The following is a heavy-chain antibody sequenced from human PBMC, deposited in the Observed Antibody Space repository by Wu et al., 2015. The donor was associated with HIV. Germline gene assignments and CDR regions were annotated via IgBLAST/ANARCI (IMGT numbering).Heavy chain of an antibody. V-gene: IGHV1-69*05. CDR2: IIPIFGTA. J-gene: IGHJ6*02. CDR3: ARAKEYSGSYRVGYYYGMDV. D-gene: IGHD1-26*01. Sequence: QVQLVQSGAEVKKPGSSVKVSCKASGGTFSSYAISWVRQAPGQGLEWMGGIIPIFGTANYAQKFQGRVTITTDESTSTAYMELSSLRSEDTAVYYCARAKEYSGSYRVGYYYGMDVWGQGTTGHRLL. CDR1: GGTFSSYA.